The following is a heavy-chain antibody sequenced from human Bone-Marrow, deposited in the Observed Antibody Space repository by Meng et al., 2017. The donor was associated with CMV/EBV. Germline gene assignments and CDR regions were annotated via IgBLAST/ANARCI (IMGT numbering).Heavy chain of an antibody. CDR2: ISYDGSNK. CDR3: AREFEGPDIVVVPAAILDD. J-gene: IGHJ4*02. V-gene: IGHV3-30-3*01. D-gene: IGHD2-2*02. CDR1: GFTFSSYA. Sequence: GGSLRLSCAASGFTFSSYAMHWVRQAPGKGLEWVAVISYDGSNKYYADSVKGRFTISRDNSKNTLYLQMNSLRAEDTAVYYCAREFEGPDIVVVPAAILDDWGQGKLVTVSS.